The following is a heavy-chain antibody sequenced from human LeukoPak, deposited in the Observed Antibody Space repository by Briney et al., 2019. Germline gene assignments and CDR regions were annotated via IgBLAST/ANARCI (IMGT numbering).Heavy chain of an antibody. Sequence: ASVKVSCKASGYTFTSYGISWVRQAPGQGLEWMGWISAYNGNTNYAQKLQGRVTMTTDTSTSTAYMEPRSLRSDDTAVYYCARDRGKDIVVVPAAIFDAFDIWGQGTMVTVSS. CDR1: GYTFTSYG. V-gene: IGHV1-18*01. CDR2: ISAYNGNT. CDR3: ARDRGKDIVVVPAAIFDAFDI. D-gene: IGHD2-2*01. J-gene: IGHJ3*02.